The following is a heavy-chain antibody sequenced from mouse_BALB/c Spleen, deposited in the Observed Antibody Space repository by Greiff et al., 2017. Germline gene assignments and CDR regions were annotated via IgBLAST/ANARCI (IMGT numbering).Heavy chain of an antibody. V-gene: IGHV1-5*01. CDR3: TRFNDYDDGVAY. Sequence: EVQRVESGTVLARPGASVKMSCKASGYSFTSYWMHWVKQRPGQGLEWIGAIYPGNSDTSYNQKFKGKAKLTAVTSASTAYMELSSLTNEDSAVYYCTRFNDYDDGVAYWGQGTLVTVSA. J-gene: IGHJ3*01. CDR2: IYPGNSDT. CDR1: GYSFTSYW. D-gene: IGHD2-4*01.